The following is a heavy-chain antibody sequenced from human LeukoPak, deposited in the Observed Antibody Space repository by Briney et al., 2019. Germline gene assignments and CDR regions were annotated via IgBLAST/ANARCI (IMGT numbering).Heavy chain of an antibody. CDR1: GFTVSSNY. CDR3: ARGGFKKYYDILTGYSHFDY. D-gene: IGHD3-9*01. Sequence: GGSLRLSCAASGFTVSSNYMNWVRQAPGKGLEWVSVIYSGGSTYYADSVKGRFTISRHNSKNTLYLQMNSLRAEDTAVYYCARGGFKKYYDILTGYSHFDYWGQGTLVTASS. V-gene: IGHV3-53*04. CDR2: IYSGGST. J-gene: IGHJ4*02.